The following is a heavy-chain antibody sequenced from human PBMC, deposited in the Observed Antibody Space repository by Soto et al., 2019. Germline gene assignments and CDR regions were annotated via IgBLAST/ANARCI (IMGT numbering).Heavy chain of an antibody. D-gene: IGHD4-17*01. CDR3: AREDYGGNSAFDY. CDR1: GFTFSSYS. V-gene: IGHV3-21*01. J-gene: IGHJ4*02. CDR2: ISSSSSYI. Sequence: VGSLRLSCAASGFTFSSYSMNWVRQAPGKGLEWVSSISSSSSYIYYADSVKGRFTISRDNAKNSLYLQMNSLRAEDTAVYYCAREDYGGNSAFDYWGQGTLVTVSS.